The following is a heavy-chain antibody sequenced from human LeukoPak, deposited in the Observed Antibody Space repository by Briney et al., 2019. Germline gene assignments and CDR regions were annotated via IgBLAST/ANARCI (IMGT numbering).Heavy chain of an antibody. V-gene: IGHV3-30*03. CDR3: AAGGGDYYDSSGYSDYFDY. Sequence: GGSLRLSCAASGFTFSSYGIHWVRQAPGKGLEWVAVISYDGSNQYYADSVKGRFTISRDNSKNTLYLQMNSLRAEDTAVYYCAAGGGDYYDSSGYSDYFDYWGQGTLVTVSS. D-gene: IGHD3-22*01. CDR1: GFTFSSYG. J-gene: IGHJ4*02. CDR2: ISYDGSNQ.